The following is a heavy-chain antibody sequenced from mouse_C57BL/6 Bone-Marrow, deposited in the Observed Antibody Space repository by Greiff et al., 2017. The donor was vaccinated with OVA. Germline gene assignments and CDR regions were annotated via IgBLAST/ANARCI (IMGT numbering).Heavy chain of an antibody. CDR1: GFTFSSYG. V-gene: IGHV5-6*01. Sequence: EVKVVESGGDLVKPGGSLKLSCAASGFTFSSYGMSWVRQTPDKRLEWVATISSGGSYTYYPDSVKGRFTISRDNAKNTLYLQMSSLKSEDTAMYYCARLRSVDYWGQGTTLTVSS. J-gene: IGHJ2*01. CDR2: ISSGGSYT. CDR3: ARLRSVDY.